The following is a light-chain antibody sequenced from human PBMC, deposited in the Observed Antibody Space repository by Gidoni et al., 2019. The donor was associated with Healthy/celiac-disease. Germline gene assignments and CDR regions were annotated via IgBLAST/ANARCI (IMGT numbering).Light chain of an antibody. CDR2: GAS. CDR1: QSVSSN. V-gene: IGKV3-15*01. CDR3: QQYNNWPLT. J-gene: IGKJ5*01. Sequence: ELAMTQSPATLSVSPGERATLPCRASQSVSSNLAWYQQKPGQAPRLLIYGASTRATGIPARFSGSGSGTEFTLTISSLQSEDFAVYYCQQYNNWPLTFGQGTRLEIK.